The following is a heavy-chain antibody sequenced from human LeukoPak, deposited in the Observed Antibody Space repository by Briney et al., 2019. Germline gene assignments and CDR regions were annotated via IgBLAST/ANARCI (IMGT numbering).Heavy chain of an antibody. Sequence: SETLSLTCTVYGGSFSGYYWSWIRQPPGKGLEWIGEINHSGSTNYNPSLKSRVTISVDTSKNQFSLKLSSVTAADTAVYYCTRRRNYLSHFGYWGQGTLVTVSS. J-gene: IGHJ4*02. V-gene: IGHV4-34*01. CDR2: INHSGST. CDR3: TRRRNYLSHFGY. CDR1: GGSFSGYY. D-gene: IGHD1-7*01.